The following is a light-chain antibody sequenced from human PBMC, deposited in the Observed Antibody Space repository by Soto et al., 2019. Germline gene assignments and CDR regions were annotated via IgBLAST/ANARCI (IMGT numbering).Light chain of an antibody. J-gene: IGKJ1*01. CDR3: QQYNNWS. CDR1: ESVLNN. Sequence: EVVMTQSPATLSVSLGERATLSCRASESVLNNLAWYQQKPGQAPRLLIYGASPRATGIPARFSGSGSGTEFALTISSMQSEDFGFYYCQQYNNWSFGQGTKV. CDR2: GAS. V-gene: IGKV3-15*01.